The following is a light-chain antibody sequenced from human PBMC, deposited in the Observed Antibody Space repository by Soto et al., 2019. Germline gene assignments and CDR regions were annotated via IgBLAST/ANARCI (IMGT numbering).Light chain of an antibody. J-gene: IGLJ3*02. V-gene: IGLV2-14*01. CDR3: ASYTSSAASV. CDR2: EVN. CDR1: SSDVGGYNS. Sequence: QSALTQPASVSGSPGQSITISCTGTSSDVGGYNSVSWYQQHPGKAPKLMIYEVNNRPSGVSNRFSGSKSGNTASLTISGLQAEDEADYYCASYTSSAASVFGGGTKLTVL.